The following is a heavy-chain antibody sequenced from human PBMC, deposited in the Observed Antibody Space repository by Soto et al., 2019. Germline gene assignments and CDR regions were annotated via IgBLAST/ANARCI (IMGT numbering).Heavy chain of an antibody. CDR2: ISSSGSTI. CDR1: GFTFSDYY. V-gene: IGHV3-11*01. D-gene: IGHD6-13*01. Sequence: PGGSLRLSCAASGFTFSDYYMSWIRQAPGKGLEWVSYISSSGSTIYYADSVKGRFTISRDNAKNSLYLQMNSLRAEDTAVYYCARVRLNSSSWSFPGGVKWFWFDPWGQGTLVTVSS. CDR3: ARVRLNSSSWSFPGGVKWFWFDP. J-gene: IGHJ5*02.